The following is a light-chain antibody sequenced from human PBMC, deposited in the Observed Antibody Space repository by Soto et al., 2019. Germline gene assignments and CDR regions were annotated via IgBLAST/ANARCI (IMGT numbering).Light chain of an antibody. V-gene: IGKV1-39*01. J-gene: IGKJ1*01. Sequence: VQMAQSQSSLSASVRDRVTITCRASHNTRGYLNWYQQKPGKAPKLLIYAASNLQSGIPSRFSGSGSETDFTLTISSLQHEDFATYYCQQSYSTPWTFGQGTNVHIK. CDR2: AAS. CDR1: HNTRGY. CDR3: QQSYSTPWT.